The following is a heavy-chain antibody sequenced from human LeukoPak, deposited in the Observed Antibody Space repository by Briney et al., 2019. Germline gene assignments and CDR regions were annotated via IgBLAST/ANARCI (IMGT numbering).Heavy chain of an antibody. Sequence: LSGGSLRLSCAASGFTFSSYSMHWVRQAPGKGLEWVSYINSGGYTIYYADSVKGRFTISRDNAKNSLYLRMNSLRGDDTAVYYCARDISDGSGSYHDYWGQGTLVTVSS. CDR1: GFTFSSYS. CDR2: INSGGYTI. D-gene: IGHD3-10*01. CDR3: ARDISDGSGSYHDY. J-gene: IGHJ4*02. V-gene: IGHV3-48*01.